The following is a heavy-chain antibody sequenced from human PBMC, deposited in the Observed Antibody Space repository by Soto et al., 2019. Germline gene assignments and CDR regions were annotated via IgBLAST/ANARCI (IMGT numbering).Heavy chain of an antibody. CDR2: ISGSGGST. CDR1: GFTFSSYA. Sequence: PGGSLRLSCAASGFTFSSYAMSWVRQAPGKGLEWVSAISGSGGSTYYADSVKGRFTISRDNSKNTLYLQMNSLRAEDTAVYYCATEPRPRYSSSSRRFEFDYWGQGTLVTVSS. D-gene: IGHD6-6*01. J-gene: IGHJ4*02. V-gene: IGHV3-23*01. CDR3: ATEPRPRYSSSSRRFEFDY.